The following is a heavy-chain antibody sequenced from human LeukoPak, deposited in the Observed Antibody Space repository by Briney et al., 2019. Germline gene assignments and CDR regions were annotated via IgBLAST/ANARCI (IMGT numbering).Heavy chain of an antibody. J-gene: IGHJ4*02. CDR2: IKSKTDGGTT. CDR3: ATGPPFGGRRY. V-gene: IGHV3-15*01. CDR1: AFTFKTAW. Sequence: GGSLRLSCAASAFTFKTAWMSWVRQAPGKGLEWVGRIKSKTDGGTTDYAAPVKGRFTISRDDTKTTLYLQINSLKTEDTAVYYCATGPPFGGRRYWGQGILVTVSS. D-gene: IGHD3-10*01.